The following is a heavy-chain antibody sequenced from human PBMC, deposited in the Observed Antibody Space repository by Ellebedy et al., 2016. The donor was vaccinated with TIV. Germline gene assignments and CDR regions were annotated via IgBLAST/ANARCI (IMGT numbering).Heavy chain of an antibody. CDR2: IYPGDSDT. J-gene: IGHJ4*02. V-gene: IGHV5-51*01. CDR1: GYSFTSYW. CDR3: ARGEWELAIPDY. Sequence: GGSLRLXCKGSGYSFTSYWIGWVRQMPGKGLEWMGIIYPGDSDTRYSPSFQGQVTISADKSISTAYLQWSSLKASDTAMYYCARGEWELAIPDYWGQGTLVTVSS. D-gene: IGHD1-26*01.